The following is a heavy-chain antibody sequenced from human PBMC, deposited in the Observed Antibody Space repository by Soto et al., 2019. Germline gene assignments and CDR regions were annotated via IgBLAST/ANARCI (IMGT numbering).Heavy chain of an antibody. V-gene: IGHV1-69*05. Sequence: VQLVQSGAEVKKPGSSVKVSCKASGGTFSSYAISWVRQAPGQGLEWMGGIIPIFGTANYAQKFQGRVTLTNDDPTSTDYMELSSLRSEDTAVHYCASRQGSSGWYIGPFDPWGQGTLVTVSS. J-gene: IGHJ5*02. CDR1: GGTFSSYA. CDR2: IIPIFGTA. CDR3: ASRQGSSGWYIGPFDP. D-gene: IGHD6-19*01.